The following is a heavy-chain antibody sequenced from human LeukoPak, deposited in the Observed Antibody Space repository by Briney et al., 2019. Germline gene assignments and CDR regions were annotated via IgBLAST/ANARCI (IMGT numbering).Heavy chain of an antibody. Sequence: GGSLRLSCAASGFTFSSYAMHWVRQAPGKGLEWVAVISYDGSNKYYADSVKGRFTISRDNSKNTLYLQMNSLRAEDTAVYYCARDRYCSSTSCFIYGMDVWGQGTTVTVSS. V-gene: IGHV3-30-3*01. J-gene: IGHJ6*02. CDR3: ARDRYCSSTSCFIYGMDV. CDR1: GFTFSSYA. CDR2: ISYDGSNK. D-gene: IGHD2-2*01.